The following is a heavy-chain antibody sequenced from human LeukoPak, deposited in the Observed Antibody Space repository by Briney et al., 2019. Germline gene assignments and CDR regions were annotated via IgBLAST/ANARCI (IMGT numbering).Heavy chain of an antibody. V-gene: IGHV3-48*02. CDR1: GLSLSSHN. D-gene: IGHD3-16*02. CDR2: ISSSSSTI. CDR3: ARENFGRVVVSLDC. J-gene: IGHJ4*02. Sequence: GGSLRLSCTASGLSLSSHNMNWVRQAPGKGLEWLSQISSSSSTIYYADSVKGRFTISRDNAKNSLFLQMNSLRDEDTAVYYCARENFGRVVVSLDCWGQGTLVTVSS.